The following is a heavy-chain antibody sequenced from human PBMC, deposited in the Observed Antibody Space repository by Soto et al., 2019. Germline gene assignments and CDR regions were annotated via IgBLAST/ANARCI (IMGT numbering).Heavy chain of an antibody. CDR3: AKDRGDCSGGSCYYDY. Sequence: GGSLRLSCAASGFTFSSYAMSWVRQAPGKGLEWVSAISGSGGSTYYADSVKGRFTISRDNSKNTLYLQMNSLRAEDTAVYYCAKDRGDCSGGSCYYDYWGQGTLVTVSS. CDR2: ISGSGGST. D-gene: IGHD2-15*01. V-gene: IGHV3-23*01. CDR1: GFTFSSYA. J-gene: IGHJ4*02.